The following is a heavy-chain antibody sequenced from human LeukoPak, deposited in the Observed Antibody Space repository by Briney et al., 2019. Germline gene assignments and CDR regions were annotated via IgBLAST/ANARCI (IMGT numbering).Heavy chain of an antibody. CDR2: INSDGSST. D-gene: IGHD2-21*02. V-gene: IGHV3-74*01. J-gene: IGHJ4*02. Sequence: GGSLRLSCAASGFTFSSYWMHWVRQAPGRGLVWVSRINSDGSSTRYADFVKGRFTISRDNAKNTLYLQMNSLRAEDTAVYYCAKDWRAYCGDDCYSYFDYWGQGTLVIVSS. CDR3: AKDWRAYCGDDCYSYFDY. CDR1: GFTFSSYW.